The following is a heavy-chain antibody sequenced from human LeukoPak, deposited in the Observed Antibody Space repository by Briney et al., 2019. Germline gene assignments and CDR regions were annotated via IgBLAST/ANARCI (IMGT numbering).Heavy chain of an antibody. D-gene: IGHD6-19*01. Sequence: ASVKVSCKASGYTFTSYDINWVRQATGQGLEWMGWMNPNSGNTGYAQKFQGRVTMTRNTSISTAYMELSSLRSEDTAVYYCARGEGAIAVAAPDYWGQGTLVTVSS. CDR1: GYTFTSYD. V-gene: IGHV1-8*01. CDR2: MNPNSGNT. J-gene: IGHJ4*02. CDR3: ARGEGAIAVAAPDY.